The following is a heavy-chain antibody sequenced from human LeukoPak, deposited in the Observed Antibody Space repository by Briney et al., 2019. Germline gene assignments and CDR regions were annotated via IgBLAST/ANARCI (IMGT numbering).Heavy chain of an antibody. V-gene: IGHV3-23*01. CDR2: ISGSGGST. CDR1: GFTFSSYA. Sequence: GGSLRLSCAASGFTFSSYAMRWVRQVPGKGLEWVSAISGSGGSTYYADSVKGRFTISRDNSIDTVHLQMNSLRAEDTAVYYCAKASWVFDYWGQGTLVTVSS. CDR3: AKASWVFDY. J-gene: IGHJ4*02. D-gene: IGHD7-27*01.